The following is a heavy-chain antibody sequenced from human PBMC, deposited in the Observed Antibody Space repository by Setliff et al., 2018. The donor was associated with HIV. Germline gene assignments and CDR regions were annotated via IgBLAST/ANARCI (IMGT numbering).Heavy chain of an antibody. J-gene: IGHJ4*02. V-gene: IGHV3-20*04. Sequence: GGSLRLSCEASGFTFDDYGMNWVRQAPGKGLEWVSGINWNGGRTGYADSVKGRFTISRDNAKNSLYLQMNSLRAEDTAIYYCARKLRPSHGVDVWGQGSLVTVSS. CDR3: ARKLRPSHGVDV. CDR2: INWNGGRT. D-gene: IGHD4-17*01. CDR1: GFTFDDYG.